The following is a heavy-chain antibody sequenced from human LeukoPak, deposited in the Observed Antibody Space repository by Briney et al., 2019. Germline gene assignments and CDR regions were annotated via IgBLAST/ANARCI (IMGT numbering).Heavy chain of an antibody. V-gene: IGHV3-23*01. D-gene: IGHD3-10*01. CDR3: AKSQYYYGSGSYYKVSFDN. CDR2: ISGSGGST. CDR1: GFTFSTYA. Sequence: PGGSLRLSCAASGFTFSTYAMSWVRQAPGKGLEWVSAISGSGGSTYYADSVKGRFTISRDNSKNTLYLQMNRLRAEDTAVYYCAKSQYYYGSGSYYKVSFDNWGQGTLVTVSS. J-gene: IGHJ4*02.